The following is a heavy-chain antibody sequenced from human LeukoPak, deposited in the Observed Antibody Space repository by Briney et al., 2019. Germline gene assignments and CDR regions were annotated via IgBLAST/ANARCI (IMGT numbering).Heavy chain of an antibody. Sequence: SETLSLTCTVSGGSISSYYWGWIRQPPGKGLEWIRTIYYSWSTHYNPSLKSRVTISVDTSKNQFSLKLSSVTAADTAVYYCARHQCSGTRCYNFYFYGMDVWGQGTTVTVSS. V-gene: IGHV4-39*01. CDR3: ARHQCSGTRCYNFYFYGMDV. D-gene: IGHD2-2*02. CDR2: IYYSWST. CDR1: GGSISSYY. J-gene: IGHJ6*02.